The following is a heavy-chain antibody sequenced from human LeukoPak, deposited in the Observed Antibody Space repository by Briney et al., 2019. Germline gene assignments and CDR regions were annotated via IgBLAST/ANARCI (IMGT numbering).Heavy chain of an antibody. Sequence: TGGSLRLSCAASGFTFSSYAMSWVRQAPGKGLQWVSAISGSGGSTYYADSVKGRFTISRDNSKNTLYMQMNSLRAEDTAVYYCAKSHDSSGSDYWGQGTLVTVSS. J-gene: IGHJ4*02. D-gene: IGHD3-22*01. CDR3: AKSHDSSGSDY. V-gene: IGHV3-23*01. CDR2: ISGSGGST. CDR1: GFTFSSYA.